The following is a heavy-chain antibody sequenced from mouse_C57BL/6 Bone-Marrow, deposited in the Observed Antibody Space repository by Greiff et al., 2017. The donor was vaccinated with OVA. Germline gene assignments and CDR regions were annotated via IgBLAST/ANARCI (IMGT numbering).Heavy chain of an antibody. CDR3: ARGGYSKRYFDD. Sequence: QVQLQQSGAELVKPGASVKMSCKASGYTFTTYPIEWMKQNHGKSLEWIGNFHPYNDDTKYNEKFKGKATLTVEKSTSSVYLELSRLTADDSAVYDCARGGYSKRYFDDWGTGTTVTVSS. CDR2: FHPYNDDT. V-gene: IGHV1-47*01. CDR1: GYTFTTYP. J-gene: IGHJ1*03. D-gene: IGHD2-5*01.